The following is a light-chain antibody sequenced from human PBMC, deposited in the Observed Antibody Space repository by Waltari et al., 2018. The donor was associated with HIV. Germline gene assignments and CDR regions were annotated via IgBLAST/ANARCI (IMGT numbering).Light chain of an antibody. Sequence: QSLLTQPPSLSGAPGQGVTLSCTTPSSTSVHWYQQRPGPAPKLVIYNDSRRPSGVPDRISGSRSGASASLAISGLQTEDEADYYCQSFDSNLNVLVFGGGTRLTVL. CDR2: NDS. CDR1: SSTS. CDR3: QSFDSNLNVLV. V-gene: IGLV1-40*01. J-gene: IGLJ3*02.